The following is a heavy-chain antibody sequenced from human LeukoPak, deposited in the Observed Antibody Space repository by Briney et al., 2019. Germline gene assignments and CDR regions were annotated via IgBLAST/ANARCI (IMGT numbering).Heavy chain of an antibody. Sequence: SETLSLTCTVSGGSIRSYYWSWIRQPAGKGLEWIGRIYTSGSTNYNPSLKSRVTMSVDTSKNQLSLKLSSVTAADTAVYYCARDGGQQPDFDYWGQGTLVTVSS. CDR3: ARDGGQQPDFDY. D-gene: IGHD6-13*01. CDR2: IYTSGST. J-gene: IGHJ4*02. CDR1: GGSIRSYY. V-gene: IGHV4-4*07.